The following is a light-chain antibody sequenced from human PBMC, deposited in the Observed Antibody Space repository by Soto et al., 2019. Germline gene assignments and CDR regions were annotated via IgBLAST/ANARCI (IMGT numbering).Light chain of an antibody. V-gene: IGLV2-23*02. CDR2: EVS. Sequence: LTQPASVSGSPGQSITISCTGTSSDVGSYNLVSWYQQHPGKAPKLMIYEVSKRPSGVSNRFSGSKSGNTASLTISGLQAEDEADYYCCSYAGSSYIFGTGTKVTVL. CDR1: SSDVGSYNL. J-gene: IGLJ1*01. CDR3: CSYAGSSYI.